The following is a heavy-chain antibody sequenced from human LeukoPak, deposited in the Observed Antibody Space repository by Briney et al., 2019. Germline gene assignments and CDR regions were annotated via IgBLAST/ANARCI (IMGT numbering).Heavy chain of an antibody. Sequence: PGGSLRLSCAASGFTFSSSAMSWVRQAPGKGLEWVSNISGSGSGGSTYYADSVKGRFTISRDNARNSLFLQMNSLRVEDTAVYYCASQSYARFDPWGQGTLVTVSS. CDR1: GFTFSSSA. CDR2: ISGSGSGGST. CDR3: ASQSYARFDP. D-gene: IGHD3-16*01. J-gene: IGHJ5*02. V-gene: IGHV3-23*01.